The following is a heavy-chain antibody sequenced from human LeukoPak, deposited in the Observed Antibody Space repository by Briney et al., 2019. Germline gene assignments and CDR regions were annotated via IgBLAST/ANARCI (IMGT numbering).Heavy chain of an antibody. CDR3: AKDMLDIVATFGMDV. J-gene: IGHJ6*02. D-gene: IGHD5-12*01. V-gene: IGHV3-43*02. CDR2: ISGDGGST. CDR1: GFTFDDYA. Sequence: GGSLRLSCAASGFTFDDYAMHWVRQAPGKGLEWVSLISGDGGSTYYADSVKGRFTISRDNSKNSLYLQMSSLRTEDTALYYCAKDMLDIVATFGMDVWGQGTTVTVS.